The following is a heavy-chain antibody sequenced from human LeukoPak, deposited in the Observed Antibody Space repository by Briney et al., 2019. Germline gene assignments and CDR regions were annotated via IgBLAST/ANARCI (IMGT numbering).Heavy chain of an antibody. D-gene: IGHD3-16*01. V-gene: IGHV3-66*01. Sequence: PGGSLRLSCAASGFTVRKEYMTWVRQAPGKGLEWVSVVYIGAGTYYSDAVRGRFTTSIDNSEDTLYLQMNRLRADDTATYFCVRDSFDSRLWYYWFWGQGTQVTVAT. J-gene: IGHJ4*02. CDR3: VRDSFDSRLWYYWF. CDR1: GFTVRKEY. CDR2: VYIGAGT.